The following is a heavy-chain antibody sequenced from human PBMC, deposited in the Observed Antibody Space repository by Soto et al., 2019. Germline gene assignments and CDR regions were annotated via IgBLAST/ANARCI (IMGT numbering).Heavy chain of an antibody. Sequence: SGGSLRLSCTASGFTFGDYAMSWFRQAPGKGLEWVGFIRSKAYGGTTEYAASVKGRFTISRDDSKSIAYLQMNSLKTEDTAVYYCTREGSSGWEDAFDIWGQGTMVTVSS. V-gene: IGHV3-49*03. J-gene: IGHJ3*02. CDR2: IRSKAYGGTT. D-gene: IGHD6-19*01. CDR3: TREGSSGWEDAFDI. CDR1: GFTFGDYA.